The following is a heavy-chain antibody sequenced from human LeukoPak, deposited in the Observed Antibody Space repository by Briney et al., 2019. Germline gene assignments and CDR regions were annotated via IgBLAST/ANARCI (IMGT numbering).Heavy chain of an antibody. J-gene: IGHJ4*02. CDR3: ARDRAGNYYDSSGYSYDY. D-gene: IGHD3-22*01. CDR2: INPNSGGT. Sequence: ASVKVSCKASGYTFTGYYMHWVRQAPGQGLEWMGWINPNSGGTNYAQKFQGRVTMTRDTSISTAYMELSRLRSDDTAVYYCARDRAGNYYDSSGYSYDYWGQGTLVTVSS. CDR1: GYTFTGYY. V-gene: IGHV1-2*02.